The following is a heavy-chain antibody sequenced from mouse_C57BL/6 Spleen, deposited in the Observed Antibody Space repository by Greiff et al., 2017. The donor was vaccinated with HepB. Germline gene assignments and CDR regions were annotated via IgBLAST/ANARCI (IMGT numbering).Heavy chain of an antibody. CDR1: GFSLTSYA. Sequence: VKVVESGPGLVAPSQSLSITCTVSGFSLTSYAISWVRQPPGKGLEWLGVIWTGGGTNYNSALKSRLSISKDNSKSQVFLKMNSLQTDDTARYYCARTGTLEEDWYFDVWGTGTTVTVSS. CDR3: ARTGTLEEDWYFDV. V-gene: IGHV2-9-1*01. J-gene: IGHJ1*03. D-gene: IGHD4-1*01. CDR2: IWTGGGT.